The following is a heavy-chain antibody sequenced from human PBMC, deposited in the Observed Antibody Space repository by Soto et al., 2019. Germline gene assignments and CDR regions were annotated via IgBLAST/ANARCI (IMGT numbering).Heavy chain of an antibody. CDR3: ERVRYRGPFDY. Sequence: PGGSLRLSCAASGFTFSDYYMSWIRQAPGKGLEWVSYISSSSSSTNYADSVKGRFTISRDNAKNSLYLQMNSLRVEDTAVYYCERVRYRGPFDYWGQGTLVTVSS. CDR2: ISSSSSST. J-gene: IGHJ4*02. D-gene: IGHD3-10*01. V-gene: IGHV3-11*06. CDR1: GFTFSDYY.